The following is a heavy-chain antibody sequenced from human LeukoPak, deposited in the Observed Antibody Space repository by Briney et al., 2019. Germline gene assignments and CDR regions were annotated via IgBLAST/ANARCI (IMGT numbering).Heavy chain of an antibody. V-gene: IGHV3-74*01. Sequence: GGSLRLSCAASGFTFSNYWMHWVRQTPGKGLEWVSRINSDGSSTSYADSVKGRFTISRDNAKNTLYLQMNSLRAEDTAVYYCAKDLVATTYRDAFDIWGQGTMVTVSS. D-gene: IGHD5-12*01. J-gene: IGHJ3*02. CDR3: AKDLVATTYRDAFDI. CDR2: INSDGSST. CDR1: GFTFSNYW.